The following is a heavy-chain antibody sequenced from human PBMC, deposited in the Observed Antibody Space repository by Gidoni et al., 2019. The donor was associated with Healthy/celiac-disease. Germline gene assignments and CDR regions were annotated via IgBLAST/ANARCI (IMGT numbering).Heavy chain of an antibody. V-gene: IGHV1-2*02. Sequence: QVQLVQSGAEVKKPGASVKVSCKASVYTFTGYYMHWVRQAPGQGREWMGWINPNSGGTNDAQKFQGRVTMTRDTSISTAYMELSRLRSDDTAVYYCARRYSSGWLFDYWGQGTLVTVSA. CDR3: ARRYSSGWLFDY. J-gene: IGHJ4*02. D-gene: IGHD6-19*01. CDR1: VYTFTGYY. CDR2: INPNSGGT.